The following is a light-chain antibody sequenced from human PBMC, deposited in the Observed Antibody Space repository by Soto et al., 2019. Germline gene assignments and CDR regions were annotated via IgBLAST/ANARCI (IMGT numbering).Light chain of an antibody. CDR2: KDS. CDR1: ALPKKY. J-gene: IGLJ3*02. CDR3: LSTDSSGTYWV. Sequence: SYELTQPPSVSVSLRQMARITCSGEALPKKYAYWYQQKPGQFPVQVIYKDSERPSGIPERFSGSGSGTIVTLTISGVQAEDEADYYCLSTDSSGTYWVFGGGTKLTVL. V-gene: IGLV3-16*01.